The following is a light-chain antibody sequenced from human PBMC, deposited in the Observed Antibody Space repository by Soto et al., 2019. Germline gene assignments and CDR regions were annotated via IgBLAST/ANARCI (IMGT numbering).Light chain of an antibody. J-gene: IGLJ1*01. V-gene: IGLV1-40*01. CDR3: QSYDSSLSGYV. CDR1: SSNIGAGYD. Sequence: QPVLTQPPSVSGAPGQTITISCTGSSSNIGAGYDVHWYQQLPGRAPKLLIYGNNNRPSGVPDRFSGSKSGTSVSLAITGLRGEDEADYHCQSYDSSLSGYVFGTGTKLTVL. CDR2: GNN.